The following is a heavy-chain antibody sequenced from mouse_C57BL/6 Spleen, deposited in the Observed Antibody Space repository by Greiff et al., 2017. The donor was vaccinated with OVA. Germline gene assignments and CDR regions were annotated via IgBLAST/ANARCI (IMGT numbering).Heavy chain of an antibody. CDR2: IDPSDSYT. CDR3: ARSLGVSYFDY. CDR1: VYTFTSYW. Sequence: VQLQQSGAELVRPGTSVKLSCKASVYTFTSYWMHWVKQRPGQGLEWIGVIDPSDSYTNYNQKFKGKATLTVDTSSSTAYMQLSSLTSEDSAVYYCARSLGVSYFDYWGQGTTLTVSS. J-gene: IGHJ2*01. V-gene: IGHV1-59*01. D-gene: IGHD4-1*01.